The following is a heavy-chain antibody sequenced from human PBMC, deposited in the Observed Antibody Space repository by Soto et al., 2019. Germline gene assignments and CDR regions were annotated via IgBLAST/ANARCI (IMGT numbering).Heavy chain of an antibody. CDR2: IYYSGST. J-gene: IGHJ4*02. CDR3: ARLELGFNWNYSGPWDY. V-gene: IGHV4-31*02. D-gene: IGHD1-7*01. CDR1: EGCISSGGHY. Sequence: PSRPMSLTWCVSEGCISSGGHYWSMKRKHQGKGLEWIGYIYYSGSTYYNPSLKSRVTISVDTSKNQFSLKLSSVTAADTAVYYCARLELGFNWNYSGPWDYWGQGTLVTVSS.